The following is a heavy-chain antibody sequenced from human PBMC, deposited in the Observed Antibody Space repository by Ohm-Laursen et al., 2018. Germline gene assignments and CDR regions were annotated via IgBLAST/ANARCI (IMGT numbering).Heavy chain of an antibody. CDR2: IYIDGRT. CDR1: GFTVSDHY. Sequence: SLRLSCSASGFTVSDHYMSWVRQAPGKGLEWVSAIYIDGRTYYADSVKGRFTISRDNPKNTVNLQMNSLRVEDTAVYYCVRHPRGMDVWGQGTTVTVYS. J-gene: IGHJ6*02. CDR3: VRHPRGMDV. V-gene: IGHV3-66*04.